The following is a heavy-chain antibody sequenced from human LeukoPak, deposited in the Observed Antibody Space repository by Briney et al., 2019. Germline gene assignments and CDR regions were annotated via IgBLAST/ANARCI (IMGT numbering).Heavy chain of an antibody. CDR1: GFTFSSYW. J-gene: IGHJ4*02. Sequence: PGGSLRLSCAASGFTFSSYWTHWVRQAPGKGLVWVSRINSDGSSISYADSVRGRFSVSADKSKNILYLQMNSLRVEDTAVYFCGKEGGRHFDLHYWGQGTPVTVSS. CDR2: INSDGSSI. CDR3: GKEGGRHFDLHY. D-gene: IGHD1-14*01. V-gene: IGHV3-74*01.